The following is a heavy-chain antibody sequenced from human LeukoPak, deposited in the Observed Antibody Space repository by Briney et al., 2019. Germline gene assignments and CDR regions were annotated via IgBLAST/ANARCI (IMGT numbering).Heavy chain of an antibody. Sequence: GGSLRLSCAASGFTFSSYAMSWVRQAPGKGLEWVSAISGSGGSTYYADSVKGRSTISRDNSKNTLYLQMNSLRAEDTAVYYCAKDYYDSSGYYFDYWGQGTLVTVSS. D-gene: IGHD3-22*01. V-gene: IGHV3-23*01. CDR1: GFTFSSYA. J-gene: IGHJ4*02. CDR3: AKDYYDSSGYYFDY. CDR2: ISGSGGST.